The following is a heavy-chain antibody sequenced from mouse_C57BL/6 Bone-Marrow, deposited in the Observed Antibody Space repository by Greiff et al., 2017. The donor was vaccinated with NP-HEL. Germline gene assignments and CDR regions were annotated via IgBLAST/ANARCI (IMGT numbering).Heavy chain of an antibody. CDR2: INPGSGGT. J-gene: IGHJ2*01. V-gene: IGHV1-54*01. CDR3: AREPYDYEGAYYFDY. CDR1: GYAFTNYL. D-gene: IGHD2-4*01. Sequence: VQLQQSGAELVRPGTSVKVSCKASGYAFTNYLIEWVKQRPGQGLEWIGVINPGSGGTNYNEKFKGKATLTADKSSSTAYMQLSSLTSEYSAVYFCAREPYDYEGAYYFDYWGQGTTLTVSS.